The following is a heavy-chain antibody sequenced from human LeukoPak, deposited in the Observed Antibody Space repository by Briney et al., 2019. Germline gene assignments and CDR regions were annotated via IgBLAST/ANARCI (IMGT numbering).Heavy chain of an antibody. V-gene: IGHV3-49*03. CDR3: TRESYDFWSGYYVDYYYYMDV. CDR1: GFTFGDYG. Sequence: GGSLRLSCTASGFTFGDYGMSWFRQAPGKGLEWVGFIRSKAYGGTTEYAASVKGRFTISRDDSKSIAYLQMNSLKTEDTAVYYCTRESYDFWSGYYVDYYYYMDVWGKGTTVSVSS. J-gene: IGHJ6*03. D-gene: IGHD3-3*01. CDR2: IRSKAYGGTT.